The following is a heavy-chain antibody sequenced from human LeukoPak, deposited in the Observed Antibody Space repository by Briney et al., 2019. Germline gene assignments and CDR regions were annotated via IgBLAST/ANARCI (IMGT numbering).Heavy chain of an antibody. D-gene: IGHD6-13*01. J-gene: IGHJ4*02. Sequence: PGGSLRLSCAASGFTFDDYTMHWVRQAPGKGLEWVSLISWDGGSTYYADSVKGRFTISRDNSKNSLYLQMNSLRTEDTALYYCAKDSLAAAALDYWGQGTLGTVSS. CDR2: ISWDGGST. CDR1: GFTFDDYT. CDR3: AKDSLAAAALDY. V-gene: IGHV3-43*01.